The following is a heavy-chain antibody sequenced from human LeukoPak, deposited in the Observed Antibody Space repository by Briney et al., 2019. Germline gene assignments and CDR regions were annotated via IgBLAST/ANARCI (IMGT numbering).Heavy chain of an antibody. V-gene: IGHV4-34*01. J-gene: IGHJ6*02. Sequence: SETLSLTCAVYGGSFSGYYWSWIRQPPGKGLEWIGEINHSGSTNYNPSLKSRVTISVDTSKNQFSLKPSSVTAADTAVYYCARGLRYYGMDVWGQGTTVTVSS. CDR1: GGSFSGYY. CDR2: INHSGST. CDR3: ARGLRYYGMDV.